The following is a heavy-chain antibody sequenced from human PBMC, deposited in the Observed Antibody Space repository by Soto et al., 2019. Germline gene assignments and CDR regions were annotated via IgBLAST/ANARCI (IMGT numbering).Heavy chain of an antibody. Sequence: EVQLVQSGGGLVQPGGSLRLSCAASGFTFSDYYMDWVRRAPGKGLEWVGRIRNKANNYATEYAASLKRRVTFSRDDSENSLYLQMNSLETEDTAVYWCTREKRYYNNLTSFYFDNWGQGTLVTVSS. V-gene: IGHV3-72*01. CDR1: GFTFSDYY. J-gene: IGHJ4*02. CDR3: TREKRYYNNLTSFYFDN. D-gene: IGHD3-10*01. CDR2: IRNKANNYAT.